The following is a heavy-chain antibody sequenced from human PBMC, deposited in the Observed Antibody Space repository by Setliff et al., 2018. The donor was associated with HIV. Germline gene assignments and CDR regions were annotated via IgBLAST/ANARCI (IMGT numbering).Heavy chain of an antibody. CDR2: IFSSGST. J-gene: IGHJ5*02. D-gene: IGHD3-10*01. Sequence: PSETLSLTCTVSGGSISSYCWNWIRQSPGRGLEWIGFIFSSGSTKYNPSLQSRVTMSIDTSKNQFSLKLTSVTAADTAVYYCARRIDNSGTFPDKNLFDTWGQGSLVTVSS. V-gene: IGHV4-4*09. CDR3: ARRIDNSGTFPDKNLFDT. CDR1: GGSISSYC.